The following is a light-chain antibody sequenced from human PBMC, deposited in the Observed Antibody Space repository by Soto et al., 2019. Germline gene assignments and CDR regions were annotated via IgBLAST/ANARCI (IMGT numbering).Light chain of an antibody. J-gene: IGLJ3*02. CDR2: EVN. V-gene: IGLV2-23*02. CDR3: RSFAGSPWV. Sequence: QSALTQPASVSRSPGQSITISCTGNSSDIGSYDLVSWYRQHPGKAPKLIIYEVNKRPSGVSNRFSASKSGNTASLTISGLQAQDEADYYCRSFAGSPWVFGGRTKVTV. CDR1: SSDIGSYDL.